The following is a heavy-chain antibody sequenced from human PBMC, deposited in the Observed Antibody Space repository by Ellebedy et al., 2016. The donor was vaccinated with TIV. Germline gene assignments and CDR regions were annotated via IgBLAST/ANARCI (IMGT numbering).Heavy chain of an antibody. Sequence: SETLSLXXAISGDSVSSNSAAWNWIRQSPSRGLEWLGRTYFRSKWYHDYAVSVKGRLSISPDTSKNQFSLQLNSLTPEDTAVYYCAREGPGYWGQGTLVTVSS. D-gene: IGHD2-8*02. J-gene: IGHJ4*02. CDR3: AREGPGY. CDR1: GDSVSSNSAA. CDR2: TYFRSKWYH. V-gene: IGHV6-1*01.